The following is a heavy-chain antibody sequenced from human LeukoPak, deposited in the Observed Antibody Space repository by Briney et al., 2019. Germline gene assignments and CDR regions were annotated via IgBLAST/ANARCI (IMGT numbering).Heavy chain of an antibody. D-gene: IGHD3-3*02. CDR3: ARDGSIFGVVIIPPDY. CDR2: IYSGGTT. V-gene: IGHV3-53*01. J-gene: IGHJ4*02. Sequence: GGSLRLSCAASGFTVSSNYMSWVRQAPGKGLEWVSVIYSGGTTNHADSVKGRFTVSRDNSKNTLYLQMNSLRAEDTAVYFCARDGSIFGVVIIPPDYWGQGTLVTVSS. CDR1: GFTVSSNY.